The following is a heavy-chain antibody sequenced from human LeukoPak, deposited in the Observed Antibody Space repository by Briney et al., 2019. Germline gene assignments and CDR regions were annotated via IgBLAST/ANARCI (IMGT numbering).Heavy chain of an antibody. J-gene: IGHJ5*02. CDR1: GFTFSSYA. Sequence: HSGGSLRLSCAASGFTFSSYAMSWVRQAPGKGLEWVSAISGSGGSTYYADSVKGRFTISRDNSKNTLYLQMNSLRAEDTAVYYCAKDPLRVGTGGNWFDPWGQGTLVTVSS. CDR3: AKDPLRVGTGGNWFDP. D-gene: IGHD5-12*01. V-gene: IGHV3-23*01. CDR2: ISGSGGST.